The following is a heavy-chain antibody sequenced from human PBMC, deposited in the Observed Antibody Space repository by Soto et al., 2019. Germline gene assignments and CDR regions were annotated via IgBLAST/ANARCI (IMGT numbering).Heavy chain of an antibody. CDR3: ARAFRDYDVAWFDP. CDR2: IKQDGSEK. CDR1: GFTFSSYW. Sequence: QPGGALRLSCAASGFTFSSYWMSWVRQAPGKGLEWVANIKQDGSEKYYVDSVKGRFTISRDNAKNSLYLQMNSLRAEDTAVYYCARAFRDYDVAWFDPWGQGTLFTVSS. V-gene: IGHV3-7*01. D-gene: IGHD3-10*02. J-gene: IGHJ5*02.